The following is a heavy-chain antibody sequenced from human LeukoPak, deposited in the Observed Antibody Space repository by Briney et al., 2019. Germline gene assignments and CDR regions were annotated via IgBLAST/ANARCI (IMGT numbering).Heavy chain of an antibody. Sequence: GGSLRLSCAASGFTFSSYGMHWVRQAPGKGLEWVAVISYDESNKYYADSVKGRFTISRDNSKNTLYLQMNSLRAEDTAVYYCAKDSARITMVRGVIQPWGQGTLVTVSS. J-gene: IGHJ4*02. D-gene: IGHD3-10*01. CDR3: AKDSARITMVRGVIQP. V-gene: IGHV3-30*18. CDR1: GFTFSSYG. CDR2: ISYDESNK.